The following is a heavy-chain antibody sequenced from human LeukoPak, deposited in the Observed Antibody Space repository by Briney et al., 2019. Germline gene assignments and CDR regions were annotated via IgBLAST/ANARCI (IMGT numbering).Heavy chain of an antibody. J-gene: IGHJ4*02. CDR1: GFTFNSYS. CDR3: ARDWRAIVVVPAAPFFDY. D-gene: IGHD2-2*01. V-gene: IGHV3-21*01. CDR2: ISSSSGYI. Sequence: PGGSLRLSCAASGFTFNSYSMNWVRQAPGKGLEWVSSISSSSGYIYYADSVKGRFTISRDNAKNSLYLQMNSLRAEDTAVYYCARDWRAIVVVPAAPFFDYWGQGTLVTVSS.